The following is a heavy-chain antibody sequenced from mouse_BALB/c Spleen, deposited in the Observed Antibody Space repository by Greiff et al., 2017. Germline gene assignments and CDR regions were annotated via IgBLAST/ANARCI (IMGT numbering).Heavy chain of an antibody. CDR1: GFTFSSYA. V-gene: IGHV5-6-5*01. CDR2: ISSGGST. Sequence: DVMLVESGGGLVKPGGSLKLSCAASGFTFSSYAMSWVRQTPEKRLEWVASISSGGSTYYPDSVKGRFTISRDNARNILYLQMSSLRSEDTAMYYCARKGDYYGSSYFDYWGQGTTLTVSS. CDR3: ARKGDYYGSSYFDY. J-gene: IGHJ2*01. D-gene: IGHD1-1*01.